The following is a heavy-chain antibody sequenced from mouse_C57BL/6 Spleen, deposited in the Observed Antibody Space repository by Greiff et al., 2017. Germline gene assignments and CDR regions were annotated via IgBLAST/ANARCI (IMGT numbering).Heavy chain of an antibody. V-gene: IGHV1-64*01. Sequence: VQLQQPGAELVKPGASVKLSCKASGYTFTSYWMHWVKQRPGQGLEWIGMIHPNSGSTNYNEKIKSKATLTVDKSSSTAYMQRSSLTSEDSAVYYCASPVVATENYAMDYWGQGTSVTVSS. D-gene: IGHD1-1*01. CDR1: GYTFTSYW. CDR3: ASPVVATENYAMDY. J-gene: IGHJ4*01. CDR2: IHPNSGST.